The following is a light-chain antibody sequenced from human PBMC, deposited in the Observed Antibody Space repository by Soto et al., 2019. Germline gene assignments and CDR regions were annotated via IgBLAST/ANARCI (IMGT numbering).Light chain of an antibody. Sequence: QSALTQPRSVSGSPGQSVTISCTGTSSDVGGYGYVSWYQQHPGKAPKLIIYDVTRRPSGVPDRFSGSKSGNTASLTISGLQAEDGADFYCCSYAGSYTLVFGGGTQLTVL. CDR1: SSDVGGYGY. CDR2: DVT. V-gene: IGLV2-11*01. CDR3: CSYAGSYTLV. J-gene: IGLJ2*01.